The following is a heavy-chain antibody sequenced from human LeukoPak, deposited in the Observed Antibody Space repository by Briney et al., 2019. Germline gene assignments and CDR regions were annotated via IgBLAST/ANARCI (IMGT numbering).Heavy chain of an antibody. CDR3: AAAGQQVVTWGFDY. V-gene: IGHV1-58*01. Sequence: GASVKVSCKASGFTFTSSAVQWVRQARGQRLEWIGWIVVGSGNTNYAQKFRERVTITRDMSTSTAYMELSSLRSEDTAVYYCAAAGQQVVTWGFDYWGQGTLVTVSS. CDR2: IVVGSGNT. J-gene: IGHJ4*02. CDR1: GFTFTSSA. D-gene: IGHD4-23*01.